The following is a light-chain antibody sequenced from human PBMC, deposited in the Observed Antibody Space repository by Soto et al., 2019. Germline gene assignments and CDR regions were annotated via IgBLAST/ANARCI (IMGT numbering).Light chain of an antibody. J-gene: IGLJ3*02. CDR3: SSYIGSENWV. CDR1: NSDIGNYKY. CDR2: EVS. Sequence: QSALTPPASVSGSPGQSITISCTGTNSDIGNYKYVSWYQQHPGKVPKLMIYEVSNRPSGVSNRFSGSKSGNTASLTISGLQAEDEADYYCSSYIGSENWVFGGGTKLTVL. V-gene: IGLV2-14*01.